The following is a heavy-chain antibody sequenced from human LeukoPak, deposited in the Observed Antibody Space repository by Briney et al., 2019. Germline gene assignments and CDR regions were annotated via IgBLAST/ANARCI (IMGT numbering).Heavy chain of an antibody. Sequence: GGSLRLSXAASGFTFSSYAMSWVRQAPGKGLEWVSAISGSGGTTYYADSVKGRFTISRDNSKNTLYLQVNSRRAEDTAVYYCAKYNYDFWSGYPHYFDYWGQRTLVTVSS. CDR3: AKYNYDFWSGYPHYFDY. V-gene: IGHV3-23*01. CDR1: GFTFSSYA. D-gene: IGHD3-3*01. CDR2: ISGSGGTT. J-gene: IGHJ4*02.